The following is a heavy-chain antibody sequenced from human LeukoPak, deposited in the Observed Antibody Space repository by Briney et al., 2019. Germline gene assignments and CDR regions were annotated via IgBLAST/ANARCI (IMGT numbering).Heavy chain of an antibody. J-gene: IGHJ4*02. V-gene: IGHV1-18*01. CDR3: ARDPSNTSGRYTYFDY. Sequence: ASVKVSCKTYGYTFTSHGISWVRQAPGQGLEWMGWISAFNGETHYAQNLQGRVTMTTDTSTSTAYMELRSLRSDDTAEYYCARDPSNTSGRYTYFDYWGQGTLVTVSS. D-gene: IGHD3-16*02. CDR1: GYTFTSHG. CDR2: ISAFNGET.